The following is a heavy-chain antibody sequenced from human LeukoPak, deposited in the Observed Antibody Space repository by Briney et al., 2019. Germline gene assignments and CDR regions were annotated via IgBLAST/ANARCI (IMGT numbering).Heavy chain of an antibody. D-gene: IGHD5-18*01. Sequence: PVKVSCKASGGTFISYAISWVRQAPGQGLEWMGGIIPIFGTANYAQKFQGRVTITADESTSTAYMELSSLRSEDTAVYYCAREIYVDTAMVIDYWGQGTLVTVSS. CDR1: GGTFISYA. V-gene: IGHV1-69*01. CDR3: AREIYVDTAMVIDY. CDR2: IIPIFGTA. J-gene: IGHJ4*02.